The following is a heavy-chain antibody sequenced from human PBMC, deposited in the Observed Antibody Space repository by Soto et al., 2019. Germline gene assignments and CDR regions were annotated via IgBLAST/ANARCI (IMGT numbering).Heavy chain of an antibody. D-gene: IGHD2-2*01. CDR3: AKDGRIVVVPAAIAIFDY. Sequence: EVQLLESGGGLVQPGGSLRLSCAASGFTFSSYAMSWVRQAPGKGLEWVSAISGSGGSTYYADSVKGRFTISRDNSKNTMYLQMNSLRAEDTAVYYCAKDGRIVVVPAAIAIFDYWGQGTLVTVSS. J-gene: IGHJ4*02. CDR2: ISGSGGST. CDR1: GFTFSSYA. V-gene: IGHV3-23*01.